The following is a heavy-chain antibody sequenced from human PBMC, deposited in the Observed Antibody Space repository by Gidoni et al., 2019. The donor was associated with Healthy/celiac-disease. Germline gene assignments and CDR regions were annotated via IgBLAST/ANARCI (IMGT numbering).Heavy chain of an antibody. V-gene: IGHV3-9*01. CDR2: ISWNSGSI. J-gene: IGHJ6*02. CDR3: ATDIEEGYYYYGIDV. Sequence: EVQLVESGGGLVQTGRSLRLSCSASGFTLEHYAMHGVRTAPGKGLEWVSGISWNSGSIGYADSVKGRFTISRDNAKNSLYLQMNSLRAEDTALYYCATDIEEGYYYYGIDVWGQGTTVTVSS. CDR1: GFTLEHYA.